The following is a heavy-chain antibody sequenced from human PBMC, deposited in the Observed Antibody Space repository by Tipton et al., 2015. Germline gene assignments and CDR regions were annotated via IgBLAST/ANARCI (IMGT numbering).Heavy chain of an antibody. D-gene: IGHD5-12*01. CDR2: IAIGSGNT. Sequence: QSGPEVKKPGTSVKVSCKASGFTFRRSAVQWVREARGQRLEWIGWIAIGSGNTNYAQRMQDRVTITRDMSTNTAYMQLSSLRSEDTAVYYCTRGTKKLATSGSGYYYGLDVWGQGTTVTVSS. CDR3: TRGTKKLATSGSGYYYGLDV. J-gene: IGHJ6*02. V-gene: IGHV1-58*01. CDR1: GFTFRRSA.